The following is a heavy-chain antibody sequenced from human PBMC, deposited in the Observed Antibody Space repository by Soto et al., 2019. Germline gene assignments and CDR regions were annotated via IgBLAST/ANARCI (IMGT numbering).Heavy chain of an antibody. D-gene: IGHD2-8*01. J-gene: IGHJ5*02. CDR1: GFTGRSHL. V-gene: IGHV3-74*01. CDR3: ARGAGNGVSCSAFNP. Sequence: SQGLSGEPSGFTGRSHLMQWIRESAGKALVWVSKINSDGSFGNYADAGKGRFTCSRENAKRPLYLQTNSLRAEDTAVYDCARGAGNGVSCSAFNPWG. CDR2: INSDGSFG.